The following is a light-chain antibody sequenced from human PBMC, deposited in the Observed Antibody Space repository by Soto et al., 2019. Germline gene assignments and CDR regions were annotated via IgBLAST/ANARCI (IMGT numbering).Light chain of an antibody. V-gene: IGKV3-20*01. CDR1: QSVSSD. CDR3: QQYGPSPIT. CDR2: GAS. Sequence: EVVLTQSPGTLSLSPGERATLSCRASQSVSSDLAWYQQKPGQAPGLLISGASSRATGIPDRFSGSGYGTDFTLTINRLEPEDFALYYCQQYGPSPITFGQGTRLDIK. J-gene: IGKJ5*01.